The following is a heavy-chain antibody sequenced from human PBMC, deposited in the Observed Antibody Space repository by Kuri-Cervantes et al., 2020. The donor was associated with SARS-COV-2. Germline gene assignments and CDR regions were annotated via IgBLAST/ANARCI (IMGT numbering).Heavy chain of an antibody. J-gene: IGHJ6*02. CDR3: ARDLRPLELYYYYGMDV. Sequence: GEALKISCAAPGFTFSRYAMHWVRQAPGKGLEWVSYISSSSSTIYYADSVKGRFTISRDNAKNSLYLQMNSLRDEDTAVYYCARDLRPLELYYYYGMDVWGQGTTVTVSS. V-gene: IGHV3-48*02. D-gene: IGHD4-17*01. CDR1: GFTFSRYA. CDR2: ISSSSSTI.